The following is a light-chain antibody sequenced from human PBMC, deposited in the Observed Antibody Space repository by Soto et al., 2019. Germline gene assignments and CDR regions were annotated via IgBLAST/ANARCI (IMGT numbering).Light chain of an antibody. CDR1: SSDVGAYDY. CDR2: EIN. CDR3: SSFAGSNNFPYV. J-gene: IGLJ1*01. Sequence: QSVLTQPPSASGSPGQSVTISCTGTSSDVGAYDYVSWYQQHPGKAPKLMIYEINKRPSGVPDRFSGSKSGNTTSLTVSGLQAEDEADYYCSSFAGSNNFPYVFGTGTNFTVL. V-gene: IGLV2-8*01.